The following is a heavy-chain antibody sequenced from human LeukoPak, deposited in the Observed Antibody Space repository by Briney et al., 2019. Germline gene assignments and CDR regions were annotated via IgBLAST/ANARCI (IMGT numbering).Heavy chain of an antibody. CDR1: GFTFSSYS. CDR3: ARQYEWDQNWFDP. J-gene: IGHJ5*02. V-gene: IGHV3-30-3*01. Sequence: GGSLRLSCAASGFTFSSYSMHWVRQAPGKGLEWVAVISYDGINKYYADSVKGRFTISRDNSKNTLYLQMNSLRAEDTAVYYCARQYEWDQNWFDPWGQGTLVTVSS. D-gene: IGHD1-26*01. CDR2: ISYDGINK.